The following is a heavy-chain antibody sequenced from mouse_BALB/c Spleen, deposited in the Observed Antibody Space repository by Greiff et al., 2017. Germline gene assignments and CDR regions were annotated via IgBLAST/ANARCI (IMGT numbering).Heavy chain of an antibody. J-gene: IGHJ2*01. D-gene: IGHD2-14*01. CDR1: GFTFSDYY. Sequence: VQLKESGGGLVKPGGSLKLSCAASGFTFSDYYMYWVRQTPEKRLEWVATISDGGSYTYYPDSVKGRFTISRDNAKNNLYLQMSSLKSEDTAMYYCARGYDPYYFDYWGQGTTLTVSS. CDR2: ISDGGSYT. V-gene: IGHV5-4*02. CDR3: ARGYDPYYFDY.